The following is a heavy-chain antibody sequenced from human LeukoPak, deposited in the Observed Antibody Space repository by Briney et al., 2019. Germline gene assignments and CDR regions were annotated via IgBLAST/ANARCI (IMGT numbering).Heavy chain of an antibody. J-gene: IGHJ6*02. CDR3: ARGGGLDV. Sequence: GGSLRLSCAASGFTFTTYWMHWARQAPGKGLEWVASINHNGNVNYYVDSVKGRFTISRDNAKNSLYLQMSNLGAEDTAVYFCARGGGLDVWGQGATVTVSS. V-gene: IGHV3-7*03. D-gene: IGHD3-16*01. CDR1: GFTFTTYW. CDR2: INHNGNVN.